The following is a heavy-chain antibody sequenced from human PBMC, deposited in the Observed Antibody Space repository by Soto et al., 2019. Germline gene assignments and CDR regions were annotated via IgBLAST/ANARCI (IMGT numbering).Heavy chain of an antibody. V-gene: IGHV3-23*01. CDR3: ARWSYLDY. Sequence: HLGGSLRLSCAASGFSFGSYALSWVRQAPGKGLEWVSTISGSDGKTFYADSVKGRFSISRDTSQSTLYLQMNSLRADDTAMYYCARWSYLDYWGQGTQVTVSS. CDR2: ISGSDGKT. J-gene: IGHJ4*02. D-gene: IGHD3-3*01. CDR1: GFSFGSYA.